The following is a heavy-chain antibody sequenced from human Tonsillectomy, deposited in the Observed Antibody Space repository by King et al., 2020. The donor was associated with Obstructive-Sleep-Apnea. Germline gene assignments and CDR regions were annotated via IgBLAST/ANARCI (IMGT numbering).Heavy chain of an antibody. CDR2: IKSKTDGGTT. D-gene: IGHD2-2*01. CDR1: GFTFSNAW. CDR3: TTAGTSHTPRFNYYYYYGMDV. Sequence: VQLVESGGGLVKPGGSLRLSCAASGFTFSNAWMSWVRQAPGKGLEWVGRIKSKTDGGTTDYAAPVKGRFIISRDDSKNTLYLQMNSLKTEDTAVYYCTTAGTSHTPRFNYYYYYGMDVWGQGTTVTVSS. J-gene: IGHJ6*02. V-gene: IGHV3-15*01.